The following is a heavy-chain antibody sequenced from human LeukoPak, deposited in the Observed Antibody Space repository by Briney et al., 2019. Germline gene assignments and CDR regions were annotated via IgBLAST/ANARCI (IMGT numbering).Heavy chain of an antibody. CDR1: GGSISSYY. CDR2: IYYSGST. D-gene: IGHD3-10*01. V-gene: IGHV4-59*08. CDR3: ARLPTNYYGSGGYFDL. J-gene: IGHJ2*01. Sequence: SETLSLTCTVSGGSISSYYWSWIRQPPGKGLEWIGYIYYSGSTNYNPSLKSRVTISVDTSKNQFSLKLSSVTAADTAVYYCARLPTNYYGSGGYFDLWGRGTLVTVSS.